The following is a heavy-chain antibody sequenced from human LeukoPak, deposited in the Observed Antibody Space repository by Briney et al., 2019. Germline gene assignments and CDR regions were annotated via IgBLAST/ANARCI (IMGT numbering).Heavy chain of an antibody. V-gene: IGHV4-34*01. D-gene: IGHD6-6*01. J-gene: IGHJ4*02. CDR2: INHSGST. Sequence: PSETLSLTCAVYGGSFSGYYWSWIRQPPGKGLEWIVEINHSGSTNYNPSLKSRVTISVDTSKNQFSLKLSSVTAADTAVYYCARGLRFSSSSSNFDYWGQGTLVTVSS. CDR3: ARGLRFSSSSSNFDY. CDR1: GGSFSGYY.